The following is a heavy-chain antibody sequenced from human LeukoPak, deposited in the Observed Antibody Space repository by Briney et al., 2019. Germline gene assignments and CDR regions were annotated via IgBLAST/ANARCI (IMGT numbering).Heavy chain of an antibody. CDR2: IYHSGTT. Sequence: SETLSLTCSVSGGSVTTDIYYWGWIRQPPGKGLEWIGNIYHSGTTYSNSSLRSRVTISVDTSKNQFSLKLSSVTAADTAVYYCAREDGGTLYYWGQGTLVTVSS. V-gene: IGHV4-39*07. CDR3: AREDGGTLYY. D-gene: IGHD1-1*01. CDR1: GGSVTTDIYY. J-gene: IGHJ4*02.